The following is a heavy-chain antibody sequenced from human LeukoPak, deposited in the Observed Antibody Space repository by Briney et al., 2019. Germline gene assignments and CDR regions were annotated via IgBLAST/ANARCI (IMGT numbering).Heavy chain of an antibody. CDR3: ARVNLSSVRSRSPRLSGSWVY. J-gene: IGHJ4*02. CDR1: GFTLSTYW. CDR2: IKQDGSQK. D-gene: IGHD1-26*01. V-gene: IGHV3-7*03. Sequence: GGSLRLSCAASGFTLSTYWMSWVRQAPGKGLEWVANIKQDGSQKYYVDSVKGRFTISRDNAKNSLYLQMNSLRSDDTAVYYCARVNLSSVRSRSPRLSGSWVYWGQGTLVTVSS.